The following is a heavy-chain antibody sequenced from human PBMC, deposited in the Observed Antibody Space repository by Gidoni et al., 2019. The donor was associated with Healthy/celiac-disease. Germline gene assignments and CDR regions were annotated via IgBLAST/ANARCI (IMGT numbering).Heavy chain of an antibody. D-gene: IGHD1-26*01. CDR2: IIPILGIA. V-gene: IGHV1-69*02. Sequence: QVQLVQSGAEVKKPGSSVKVSCKASGGTFSSYTISWVRQAPGQGLEWMGRIIPILGIANYAQKFQGRVTITADKSTSTAYMELSSLRSEDTAVYYCARLIVGATNFDYWGQGTLVTVSS. CDR3: ARLIVGATNFDY. J-gene: IGHJ4*02. CDR1: GGTFSSYT.